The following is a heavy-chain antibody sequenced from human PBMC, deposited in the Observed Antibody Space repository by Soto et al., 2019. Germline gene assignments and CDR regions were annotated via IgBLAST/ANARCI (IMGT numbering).Heavy chain of an antibody. CDR1: GFTFSSYA. J-gene: IGHJ6*02. V-gene: IGHV3-30-3*01. CDR3: VRRLVATISYYGMDV. CDR2: ISYDGIKK. D-gene: IGHD5-12*01. Sequence: QVHLEESGGGVVQPGRSLRLSCAASGFTFSSYAMHWVRQAPVKGLEWVAFISYDGIKKEYVDSVRGRFTISRDNSKNTLYLQMNSLRAEDTAVYYCVRRLVATISYYGMDVWGQGTTVTVSS.